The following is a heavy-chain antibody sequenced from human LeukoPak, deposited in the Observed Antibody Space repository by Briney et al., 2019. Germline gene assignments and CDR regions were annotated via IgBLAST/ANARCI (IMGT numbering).Heavy chain of an antibody. D-gene: IGHD4-23*01. Sequence: PSETLSLTCTVSGGPISSYYWSWIRQPPGKGLEWIGYIYYSGSTNYNPSLKSRVTISVDTSKNQFSLKLSSVTAADTAVYYCARDNDYGGNYGLGYWGQGTLVTVSS. CDR2: IYYSGST. J-gene: IGHJ4*02. CDR1: GGPISSYY. V-gene: IGHV4-59*12. CDR3: ARDNDYGGNYGLGY.